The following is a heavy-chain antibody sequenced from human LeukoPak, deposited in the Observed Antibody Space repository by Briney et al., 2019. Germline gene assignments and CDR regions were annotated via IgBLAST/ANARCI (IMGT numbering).Heavy chain of an antibody. CDR2: IYTSGST. J-gene: IGHJ4*02. CDR3: ARVRCSGGSCYYFDY. Sequence: SETLSLTCTVSGGSISSYYWSWIRQPAGKGLEWIGRIYTSGSTNYNPSLKSRVTMSVDTSKNQFSLKLSSVTAADTAVYYCARVRCSGGSCYYFDYWGQGTLVTVSS. V-gene: IGHV4-4*07. D-gene: IGHD2-15*01. CDR1: GGSISSYY.